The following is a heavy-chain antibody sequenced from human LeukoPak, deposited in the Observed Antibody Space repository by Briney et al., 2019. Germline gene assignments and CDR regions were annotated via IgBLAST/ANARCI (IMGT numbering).Heavy chain of an antibody. V-gene: IGHV4-34*01. CDR3: ARDSPSTYYYDISGQDFFDY. Sequence: SETLSLTCAVYGGSFSGYYWSWIRQPPGKGLEWIGEINHSGSTNYNPSLKSRVTISVDTSKNQFSLKLSSVTAADTAVYYCARDSPSTYYYDISGQDFFDYWGQGTLVTVSS. D-gene: IGHD3-22*01. CDR1: GGSFSGYY. J-gene: IGHJ4*02. CDR2: INHSGST.